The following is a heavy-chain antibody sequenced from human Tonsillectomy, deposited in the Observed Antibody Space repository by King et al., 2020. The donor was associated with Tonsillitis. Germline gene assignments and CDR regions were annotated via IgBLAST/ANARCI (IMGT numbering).Heavy chain of an antibody. V-gene: IGHV4-34*01. D-gene: IGHD2-15*01. CDR1: GGSFSGYY. CDR3: ARSGRYCSGGRYNSLTDF. J-gene: IGHJ4*02. CDR2: INHSGST. Sequence: VQLQQWGAGLLKPSETLSLTCAVYGGSFSGYYWTWIRQSPGKGLEWIGEINHSGSTHYNPSLKSRVTISVDTSKNQLSLKLTSVTAAETAVYYCARSGRYCSGGRYNSLTDFWGQGTLVTVSS.